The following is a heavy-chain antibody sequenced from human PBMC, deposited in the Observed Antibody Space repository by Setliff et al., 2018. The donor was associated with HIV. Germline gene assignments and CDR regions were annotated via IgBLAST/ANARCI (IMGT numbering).Heavy chain of an antibody. D-gene: IGHD3-22*01. V-gene: IGHV1-8*02. CDR1: GYTFSSYD. J-gene: IGHJ6*03. CDR2: MNPNSGNT. Sequence: ASVKVSCKASGYTFSSYDINWVRQATGQGLEWMGWMNPNSGNTGYAQKFQGRVTMTRDTSISTAYMELNNLKFEDTAVYYCARARRDSYDRGRRNHYSMDVWGKGTTVTVSS. CDR3: ARARRDSYDRGRRNHYSMDV.